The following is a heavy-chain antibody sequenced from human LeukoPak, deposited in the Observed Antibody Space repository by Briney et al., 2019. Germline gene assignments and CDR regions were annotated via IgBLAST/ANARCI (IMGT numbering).Heavy chain of an antibody. D-gene: IGHD1-26*01. V-gene: IGHV4-59*13. Sequence: SETLSPTCSISGGSIASSFWNWIRLSQEKGLEWIGYISYSGRTNYSPSLKSRVTISIDTSKNQLSLTLSSVTAADTALYYCARDRSGTYYTFDVWGQGTMVSVSA. CDR2: ISYSGRT. CDR1: GGSIASSF. J-gene: IGHJ3*01. CDR3: ARDRSGTYYTFDV.